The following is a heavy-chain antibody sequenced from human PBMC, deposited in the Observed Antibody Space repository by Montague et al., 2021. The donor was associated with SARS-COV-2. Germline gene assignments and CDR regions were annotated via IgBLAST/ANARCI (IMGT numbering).Heavy chain of an antibody. CDR1: GDSIKSGNYY. V-gene: IGHV4-61*02. CDR3: ARSRPFNLNYSKGGFDV. J-gene: IGHJ3*01. Sequence: TLSLTCTVSGDSIKSGNYYWSWIRQPAGKGLEWVGRISSSGGPNSSPSLRGRVIISIDASKNQFSLRLTSLTAADTAAYYCARSRPFNLNYSKGGFDVWGQGAMVAVSS. CDR2: ISSSGGP. D-gene: IGHD1-7*01.